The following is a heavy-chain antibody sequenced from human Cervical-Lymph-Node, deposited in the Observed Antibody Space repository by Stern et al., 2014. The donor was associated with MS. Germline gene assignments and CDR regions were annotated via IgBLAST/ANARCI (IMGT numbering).Heavy chain of an antibody. V-gene: IGHV3-30*04. D-gene: IGHD3-10*01. CDR3: ARDRDSELLGYRLDY. J-gene: IGHJ4*02. CDR2: ISSHVRNK. CDR1: EFAFSSHA. Sequence: VQLVQSGGGVVQPGGSLRIFCVASEFAFSSHAMHWVRQAPGKGLEWVAVISSHVRNKYDADSVKSRFTISRDNSENTVFLQMNSLRPEDTAVYYCARDRDSELLGYRLDYWGQGTLVTVSS.